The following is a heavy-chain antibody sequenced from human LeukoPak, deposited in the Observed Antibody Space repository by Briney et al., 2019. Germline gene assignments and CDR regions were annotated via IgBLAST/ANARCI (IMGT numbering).Heavy chain of an antibody. J-gene: IGHJ4*02. CDR2: TYYISKWYN. CDR3: ARAQDLRLDY. V-gene: IGHV6-1*01. CDR1: GDSVSSNTAA. Sequence: SQTLSLTCAISGDSVSSNTAAWNWIRQSPSRGLQWLGRTYYISKWYNDYAVSVKSRITVSPDTSKNQFSLQLNSVTPEDTAVYYCARAQDLRLDYWGQGTLVTVSS.